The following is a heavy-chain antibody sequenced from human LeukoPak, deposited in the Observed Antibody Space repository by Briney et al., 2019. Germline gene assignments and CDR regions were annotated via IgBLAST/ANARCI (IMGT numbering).Heavy chain of an antibody. CDR3: AKSPPRCSGGSCYGY. CDR2: ISGSGGRT. V-gene: IGHV3-23*01. Sequence: PGGSLRLSCAASGXTFSSFALSWVRQAPGKGLEWISGISGSGGRTDYADSVKGRFTISRDNSKNTLYLQMSSLRADDTALYYCAKSPPRCSGGSCYGYWGQGTLVTVSS. J-gene: IGHJ4*02. CDR1: GXTFSSFA. D-gene: IGHD2-15*01.